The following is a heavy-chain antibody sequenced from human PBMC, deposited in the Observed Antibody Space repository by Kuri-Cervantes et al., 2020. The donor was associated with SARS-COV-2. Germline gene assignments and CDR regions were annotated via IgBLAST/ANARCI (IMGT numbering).Heavy chain of an antibody. Sequence: GGSLRLSCAASGFTFSSYEMNWVRQAPGKGLEWVSYISSSGSTIYYADSVKGRFTISRDNAKNSLYLQTNSLRAEDTAVYYCAKTLRVYSSSPFDYWGQGTLVTVSS. D-gene: IGHD6-13*01. CDR3: AKTLRVYSSSPFDY. J-gene: IGHJ4*02. V-gene: IGHV3-48*03. CDR1: GFTFSSYE. CDR2: ISSSGSTI.